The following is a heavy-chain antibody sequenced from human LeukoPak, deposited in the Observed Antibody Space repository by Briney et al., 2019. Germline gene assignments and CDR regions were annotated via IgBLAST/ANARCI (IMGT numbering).Heavy chain of an antibody. J-gene: IGHJ4*02. Sequence: GGSLRLSCAASGFNFDDYAMHWVRQAPGKGLEWVSGISWNSGSIGYADSVKGRFTISRDNAKNSLYLQTNGLRAEDTALYYCAKDISLDYWGQGTLVTVSS. CDR1: GFNFDDYA. CDR2: ISWNSGSI. V-gene: IGHV3-9*01. CDR3: AKDISLDY.